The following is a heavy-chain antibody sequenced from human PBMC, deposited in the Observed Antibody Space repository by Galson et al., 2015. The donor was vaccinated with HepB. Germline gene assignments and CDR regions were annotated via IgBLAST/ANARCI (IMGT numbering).Heavy chain of an antibody. CDR3: ARDMVRGYGDAFDI. V-gene: IGHV3-30-3*01. D-gene: IGHD3-10*01. CDR2: ISFDGSAT. Sequence: SLRLSCAASGFTFSTYAVHWVRQAPGKGLEWVAVISFDGSATYYADSVKGRFTISRDNSKNTLYLHMNSLRAEDTAVYYCARDMVRGYGDAFDIWGQGTMVTVSS. CDR1: GFTFSTYA. J-gene: IGHJ3*02.